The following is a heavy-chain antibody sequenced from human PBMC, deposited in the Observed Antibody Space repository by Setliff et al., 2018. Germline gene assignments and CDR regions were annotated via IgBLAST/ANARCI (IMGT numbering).Heavy chain of an antibody. CDR3: ERLVRYCSTTSCQRTSGAEF. J-gene: IGHJ4*02. CDR2: ISPYTGNT. D-gene: IGHD2-2*01. CDR1: GYTFTDYG. Sequence: ASVKVSCKASGYTFTDYGISWVRQAPGQGLEWMGWISPYTGNTFYAPQFQGRVIMTTDTSAKTAYMDLRSLRSDDTAVYYCERLVRYCSTTSCQRTSGAEFWGQGTLVTVSS. V-gene: IGHV1-18*01.